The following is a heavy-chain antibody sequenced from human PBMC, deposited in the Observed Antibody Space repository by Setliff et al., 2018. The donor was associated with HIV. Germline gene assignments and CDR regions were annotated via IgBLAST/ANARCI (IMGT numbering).Heavy chain of an antibody. CDR2: FDPEDGET. J-gene: IGHJ5*02. Sequence: AASVKVSCKVSGYTLTELSMHWVRQAPGKGLEWMGGFDPEDGETIYAQKFQGRVTMTEDTSTDTAYMELSSLRSEDTAVYYCVGLGYSFSYRWWFDPWGQGTLVTVSS. D-gene: IGHD5-18*01. CDR3: VGLGYSFSYRWWFDP. V-gene: IGHV1-24*01. CDR1: GYTLTELS.